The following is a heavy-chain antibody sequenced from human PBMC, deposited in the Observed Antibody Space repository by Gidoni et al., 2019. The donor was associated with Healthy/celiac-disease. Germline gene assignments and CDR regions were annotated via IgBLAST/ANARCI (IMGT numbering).Heavy chain of an antibody. CDR3: ARDKGGVTGFDY. V-gene: IGHV1-69*04. CDR1: GGTFSSYA. D-gene: IGHD2-8*02. J-gene: IGHJ4*02. Sequence: QVQLVQSGAEVKKPGSSVKVSCKASGGTFSSYAISWVRQAPGQGLEWMGRIIPILGIANYAQKFQGRVTITADKSTSTAYMELSSLRSEDTAVYYCARDKGGVTGFDYWGQGTLVTVSS. CDR2: IIPILGIA.